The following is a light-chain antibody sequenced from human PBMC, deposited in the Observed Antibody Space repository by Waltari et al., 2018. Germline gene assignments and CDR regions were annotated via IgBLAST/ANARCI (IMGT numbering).Light chain of an antibody. V-gene: IGKV1-5*03. J-gene: IGKJ1*01. Sequence: DIQMTQSPSTLSASVGDRVTITCRASQSLSNWLAWYQQKPGKAPKDLIYKASTLESGVPSRFSGSGSGTEFTLTISSLQPDDFATYYCQQYRNLWTFG. CDR2: KAS. CDR1: QSLSNW. CDR3: QQYRNLWT.